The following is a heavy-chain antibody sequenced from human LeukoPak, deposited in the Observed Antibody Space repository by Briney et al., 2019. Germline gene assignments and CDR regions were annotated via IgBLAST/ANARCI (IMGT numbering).Heavy chain of an antibody. CDR3: ARVVVRWELPKGDWFDP. Sequence: AASVKVSCKASGYTFTGYYMHWVRQAPGQGLEWIGRINLNSGGTNYAQKFQGRVTMTRDTSISTAYMELSRLRSDDTAVYYCARVVVRWELPKGDWFDPWGQGNLVTVSS. CDR2: INLNSGGT. V-gene: IGHV1-2*06. J-gene: IGHJ5*02. CDR1: GYTFTGYY. D-gene: IGHD1-26*01.